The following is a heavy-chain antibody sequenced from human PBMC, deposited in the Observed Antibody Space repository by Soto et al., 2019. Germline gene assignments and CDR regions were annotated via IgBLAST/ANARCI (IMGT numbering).Heavy chain of an antibody. CDR3: SYDSSRGDY. J-gene: IGHJ4*02. CDR2: LKSEAAGGTT. V-gene: IGHV3-15*01. D-gene: IGHD3-22*01. Sequence: GGSLRLSCAASGFAFSSAWMSWVRQAPGKGLEWVGRLKSEAAGGTTDYAAPVKGRFTISRDDSKNTLYLQMNSLKTDDTAVYYCSYDSSRGDYWGLGTLVTVSS. CDR1: GFAFSSAW.